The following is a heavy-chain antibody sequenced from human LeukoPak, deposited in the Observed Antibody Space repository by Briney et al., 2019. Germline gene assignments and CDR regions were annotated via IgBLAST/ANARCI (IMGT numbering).Heavy chain of an antibody. CDR2: ISDSGNTI. Sequence: PGGSLRLSCAASGFTISTHEMNWVRQAPGKRVEWLSYISDSGNTIYYADSVKGRFTISRDTAKNSLYLQMNSLRAEDTAIYYCARGSGTDYWGQGTLVTVSS. D-gene: IGHD1-14*01. J-gene: IGHJ4*02. CDR1: GFTISTHE. CDR3: ARGSGTDY. V-gene: IGHV3-48*03.